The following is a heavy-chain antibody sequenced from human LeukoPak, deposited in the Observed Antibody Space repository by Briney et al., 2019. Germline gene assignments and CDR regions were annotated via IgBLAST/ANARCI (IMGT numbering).Heavy chain of an antibody. V-gene: IGHV3-23*01. CDR1: GFTFSSYA. Sequence: SGGSLRLSCAASGFTFSSYAMSWVRQAPGKGLEWVSGISGSGGSTYYADSVKGRFTISRDNSENTVYLQMNSLRADDTAVYYCAKRTAGYSFDYWGQGTLVTVSS. CDR3: AKRTAGYSFDY. CDR2: ISGSGGST. D-gene: IGHD5-18*01. J-gene: IGHJ4*02.